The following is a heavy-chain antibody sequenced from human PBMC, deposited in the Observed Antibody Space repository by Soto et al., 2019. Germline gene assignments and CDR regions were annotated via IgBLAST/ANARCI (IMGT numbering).Heavy chain of an antibody. V-gene: IGHV1-69*13. J-gene: IGHJ5*02. Sequence: SVNVSCKAYDFSFTSHGISWVRQAPGQGLEWMGGIIPIFGTANYAQKFQGRVTVTADASTSTAYMELSSLRSEDTAVYYCARQSMATIRDNWFDPWGQGTLVTVSS. D-gene: IGHD5-12*01. CDR2: IIPIFGTA. CDR1: DFSFTSHG. CDR3: ARQSMATIRDNWFDP.